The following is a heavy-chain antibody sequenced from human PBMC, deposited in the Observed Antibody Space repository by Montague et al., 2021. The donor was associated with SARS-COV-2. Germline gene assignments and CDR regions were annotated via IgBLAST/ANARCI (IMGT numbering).Heavy chain of an antibody. Sequence: SETLSLTCTVSGGSISSSSYYWGWIRQPPGKGLEWIGSIYYSGSTYYNPSLKSRGTISVDTSKNQFSLKLSSVTAEDTAVYYCAREAYYYDSSGYYGGGYYYYYGMDDWGQGTTVTVSS. V-gene: IGHV4-39*02. CDR1: GGSISSSSYY. J-gene: IGHJ6*02. CDR3: AREAYYYDSSGYYGGGYYYYYGMDD. CDR2: IYYSGST. D-gene: IGHD3-22*01.